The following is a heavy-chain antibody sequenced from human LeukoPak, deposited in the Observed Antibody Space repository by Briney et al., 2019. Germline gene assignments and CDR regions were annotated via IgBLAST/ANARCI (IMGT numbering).Heavy chain of an antibody. CDR2: IESGGST. J-gene: IGHJ6*02. Sequence: GGSLRLSCAASGFTVGSKYMNWVRQAPGKGLEWVSVIESGGSTYYADSVKGRFTVSRDNFQNTLYLQMNSLRAEDTAVYYCARVGSYYDMDVWGQGTTVTVSS. D-gene: IGHD3-10*01. CDR3: ARVGSYYDMDV. CDR1: GFTVGSKY. V-gene: IGHV3-53*01.